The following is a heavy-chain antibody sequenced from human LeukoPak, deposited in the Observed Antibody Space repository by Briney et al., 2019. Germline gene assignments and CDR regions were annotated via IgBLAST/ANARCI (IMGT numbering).Heavy chain of an antibody. V-gene: IGHV1-2*02. J-gene: IGHJ6*03. CDR2: INPNSGGT. CDR1: GYTFTGYY. Sequence: ASVKVSCKASGYTFTGYYMHWVRQAPGQGLEWMGWINPNSGGTNYAQKFQGRVTMTRDTSISTAYMELSRLRSDDTAVYYCARGTSYSSSWFRYYYMDVWGKGTTVTVSS. D-gene: IGHD6-13*01. CDR3: ARGTSYSSSWFRYYYMDV.